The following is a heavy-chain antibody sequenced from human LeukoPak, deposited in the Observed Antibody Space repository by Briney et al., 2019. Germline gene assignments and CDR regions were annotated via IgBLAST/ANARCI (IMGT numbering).Heavy chain of an antibody. Sequence: GGSLRLSCAASGFTFSSYEMNWVRQAPGKGLEWVSYISSSGSTIYYADSVKGRFTISRDNAKNSLYLQMNSLRAEDTAVYYCARDKAGELPYYFDYWGQGTLVTVSS. CDR1: GFTFSSYE. V-gene: IGHV3-48*03. CDR3: ARDKAGELPYYFDY. J-gene: IGHJ4*02. CDR2: ISSSGSTI. D-gene: IGHD1-26*01.